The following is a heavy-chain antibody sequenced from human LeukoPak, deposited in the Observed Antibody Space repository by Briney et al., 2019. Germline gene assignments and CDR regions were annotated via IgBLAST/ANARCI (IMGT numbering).Heavy chain of an antibody. J-gene: IGHJ4*02. Sequence: GGSLRLSCAASGFIDSSNSMSWVRQAPGKGLEWVSVIYSGGSTFYADSVKGRFTISRDNSKNTLSLQMNSLRAEDTAVYYCARKHYYDSSGFFPPMDYWGQGTLVTVSS. CDR1: GFIDSSNS. D-gene: IGHD3-22*01. CDR3: ARKHYYDSSGFFPPMDY. V-gene: IGHV3-66*01. CDR2: IYSGGST.